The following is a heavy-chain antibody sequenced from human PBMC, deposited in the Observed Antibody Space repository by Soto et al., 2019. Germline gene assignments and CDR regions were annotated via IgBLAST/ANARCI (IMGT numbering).Heavy chain of an antibody. J-gene: IGHJ4*02. D-gene: IGHD3-22*01. CDR2: ISYDEIDK. CDR1: GFTFTSHA. Sequence: GGSLRLSCAASGFTFTSHAMHWVRQTPGKGLEWVAAISYDEIDKKYASSVKGRFTVSRDNVKNTLSLQMNSLRPEDTAVYYCAREGDSSGYPVSFESWGQGTVVTVPQ. CDR3: AREGDSSGYPVSFES. V-gene: IGHV3-30*03.